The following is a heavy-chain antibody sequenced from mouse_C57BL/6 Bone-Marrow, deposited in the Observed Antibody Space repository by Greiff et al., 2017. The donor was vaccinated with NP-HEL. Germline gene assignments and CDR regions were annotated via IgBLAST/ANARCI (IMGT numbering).Heavy chain of an antibody. J-gene: IGHJ3*01. CDR3: AAGLPWFAY. D-gene: IGHD2-4*01. Sequence: QVQLQQSGAELARPGASVKLSCKASGYTFTSSGISWVKQRTGQGLEWIGEIYPRSGNTFSNEKFKGKATLTADKASSTAFMELRSLTAEDSAVYFGAAGLPWFAYWGQGTLVTVSA. V-gene: IGHV1-81*01. CDR1: GYTFTSSG. CDR2: IYPRSGNT.